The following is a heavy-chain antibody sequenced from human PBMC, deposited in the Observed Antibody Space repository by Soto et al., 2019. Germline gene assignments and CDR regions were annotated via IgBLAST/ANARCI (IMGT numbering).Heavy chain of an antibody. CDR1: GGSVSSGSYY. CDR3: ARGEDSSSTGYYYYYGMDV. D-gene: IGHD6-6*01. V-gene: IGHV4-61*01. CDR2: IYYSGST. J-gene: IGHJ6*02. Sequence: SSETLSLTCTVSGGSVSSGSYYWSWIRQPPGKGLEWIGYIYYSGSTNYNPSLKSRVTISVDTSKNQFSLKLSSVTAADTAVYYCARGEDSSSTGYYYYYGMDVWGQGTTVTVSS.